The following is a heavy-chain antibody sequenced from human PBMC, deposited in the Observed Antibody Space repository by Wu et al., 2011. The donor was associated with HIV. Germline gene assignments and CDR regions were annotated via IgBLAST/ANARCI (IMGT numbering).Heavy chain of an antibody. CDR1: GYTFTSYG. CDR3: ARVYGYYYDSSGYYKYNWFDP. V-gene: IGHV1-18*01. CDR2: ISAYNGNT. D-gene: IGHD3-22*01. Sequence: QVQLVQSGAGVKKPGASVKVSCKASGYTFTSYGISWVRQAPGQGLEWMGWISAYNGNTNYAQKLQGRVTMTTDTSTSTAYMELRSLRSDDTAVYYCARVYGYYYDSSGYYKYNWFDPWGQGTLVTVSS. J-gene: IGHJ5*02.